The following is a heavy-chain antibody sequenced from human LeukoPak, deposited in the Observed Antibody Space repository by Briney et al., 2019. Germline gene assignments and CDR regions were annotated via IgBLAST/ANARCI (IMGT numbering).Heavy chain of an antibody. CDR1: GGTFSSYA. J-gene: IGHJ4*02. D-gene: IGHD5-12*01. CDR2: IIPIFGTA. V-gene: IGHV1-69*13. Sequence: SVKVSCKASGGTFSSYAISWVRQAPGQGLEWMGGIIPIFGTANYAQKFQGRVTITADESTSTAYMELSSLRSEDTAVYYCARGGYSGYGPIDYWGQGTLVTVSS. CDR3: ARGGYSGYGPIDY.